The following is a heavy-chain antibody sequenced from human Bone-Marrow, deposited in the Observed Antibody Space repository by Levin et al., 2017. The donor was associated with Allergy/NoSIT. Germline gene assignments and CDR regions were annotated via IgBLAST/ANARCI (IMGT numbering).Heavy chain of an antibody. J-gene: IGHJ6*03. CDR1: GFIFSNYD. CDR3: ARDPRNLSCRGGSCYSSYYYYYYMDV. Sequence: PGGSLRLSCAASGFIFSNYDIHWVRQAPGKGLEWVAIILYDGTTKSYADSVKGRFTISRDNSKNTLYLQMDSLRAEDTAVYYCARDPRNLSCRGGSCYSSYYYYYYMDVWGKGTTVTVSS. V-gene: IGHV3-33*01. D-gene: IGHD2-15*01. CDR2: ILYDGTTK.